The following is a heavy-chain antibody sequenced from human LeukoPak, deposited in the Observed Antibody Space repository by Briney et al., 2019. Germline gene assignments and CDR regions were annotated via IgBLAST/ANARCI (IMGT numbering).Heavy chain of an antibody. CDR1: GVTVGTNS. Sequence: GGSLRLSCAASGVTVGTNSMSWARQSPGKGLEWVSVIYSGGSTYNADSVNGRFTVSRDNSRNTLFLQMNNLRAEDTAVYYCARVRGYSYGYEYWGQGTLVTVSS. V-gene: IGHV3-53*01. J-gene: IGHJ4*02. D-gene: IGHD5-18*01. CDR2: IYSGGST. CDR3: ARVRGYSYGYEY.